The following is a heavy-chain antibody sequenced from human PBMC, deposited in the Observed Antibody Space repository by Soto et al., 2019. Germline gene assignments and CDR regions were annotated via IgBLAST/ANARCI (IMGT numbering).Heavy chain of an antibody. CDR1: GGTFSSYT. D-gene: IGHD1-26*01. CDR2: IIPILGIA. CDR3: ARGEEAPKVEATYPGWSDP. Sequence: QVQLVQSGAEVKKPGSSVKVSCKASGGTFSSYTISWVRQAPGQGLEWMGRIIPILGIANYAQKFQGRVTITADKSTSTAYMELSSLRSEDTAVYYCARGEEAPKVEATYPGWSDPWGQGTLVTVST. J-gene: IGHJ5*02. V-gene: IGHV1-69*02.